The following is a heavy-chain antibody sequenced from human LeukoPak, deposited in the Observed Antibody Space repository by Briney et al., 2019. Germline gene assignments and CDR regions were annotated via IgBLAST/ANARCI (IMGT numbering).Heavy chain of an antibody. D-gene: IGHD5-18*01. CDR2: ISGSGDST. J-gene: IGHJ4*02. CDR1: GFTFSSYA. Sequence: GGSLRLSCAASGFTFSSYAMSWVRQAPGKGLEWVSAISGSGDSTDFADSVKGRFTISRGNSKNTLYLQMNSLRAEDTAVYYCAKDHGYNYGYNSYWGQGTLVTVSS. CDR3: AKDHGYNYGYNSY. V-gene: IGHV3-23*01.